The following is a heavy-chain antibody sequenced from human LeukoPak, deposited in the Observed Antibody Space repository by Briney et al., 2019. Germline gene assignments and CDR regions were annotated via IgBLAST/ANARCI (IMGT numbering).Heavy chain of an antibody. V-gene: IGHV4-39*01. CDR3: ARHVLWFGELLCGAPRFCTPYYFDY. J-gene: IGHJ4*02. CDR2: IYYSGST. CDR1: GGSISSSSYY. Sequence: PSETLSPTCTVSGGSISSSSYYWGWIRQPPGKGLEWIGSIYYSGSTYYNPSLKSRVTISVDTSKNQFSLKLSSVTAADTAVYYCARHVLWFGELLCGAPRFCTPYYFDYWGQGTLVTVSS. D-gene: IGHD3-10*01.